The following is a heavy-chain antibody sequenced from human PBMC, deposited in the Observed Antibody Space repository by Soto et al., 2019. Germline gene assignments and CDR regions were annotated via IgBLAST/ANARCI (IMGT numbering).Heavy chain of an antibody. CDR2: IYYSGST. CDR3: ARGYCSGGSCQSELYYFDY. J-gene: IGHJ4*02. CDR1: GGSISSGDYY. D-gene: IGHD2-15*01. V-gene: IGHV4-30-4*01. Sequence: TSETLSLTCTVSGGSISSGDYYWSWIRQPPGKGLEWIGYIYYSGSTYYNPSLKSRVTISVDTSKNQFSLKLSSVTAADTAVYYCARGYCSGGSCQSELYYFDYWGQGTLVTVSS.